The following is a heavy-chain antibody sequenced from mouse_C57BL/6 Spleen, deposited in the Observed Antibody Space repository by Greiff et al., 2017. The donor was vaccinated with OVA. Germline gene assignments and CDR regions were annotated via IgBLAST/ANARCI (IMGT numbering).Heavy chain of an antibody. Sequence: QVHVKQSGTELVKPGASVKLSCKASGYTFTSYWMHWVKQRPGQGLEWIGNINPSNGGTNYNEKFKSKATLTVDKSSSTAYMQLSSLTSEDSAVYYCARDPGYYGSSPYAMDYWGQGTSVTVSS. V-gene: IGHV1-53*01. CDR3: ARDPGYYGSSPYAMDY. CDR1: GYTFTSYW. D-gene: IGHD1-1*01. CDR2: INPSNGGT. J-gene: IGHJ4*01.